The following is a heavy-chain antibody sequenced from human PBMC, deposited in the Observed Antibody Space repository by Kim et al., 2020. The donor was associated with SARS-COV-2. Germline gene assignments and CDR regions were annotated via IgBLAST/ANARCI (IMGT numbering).Heavy chain of an antibody. CDR2: ISGSGGST. CDR1: GFTFSSYA. CDR3: AKDLSRVIELEAITMVRGGNYFDY. J-gene: IGHJ4*02. V-gene: IGHV3-23*01. Sequence: GGSLRLSRAASGFTFSSYAMSWVRQAPGKGLEWVSAISGSGGSTYYADSVKGRFTISRDNSKNTLYLQMNSLRAEDTAVYYCAKDLSRVIELEAITMVRGGNYFDYWGQGTLVTVSS. D-gene: IGHD3-10*01.